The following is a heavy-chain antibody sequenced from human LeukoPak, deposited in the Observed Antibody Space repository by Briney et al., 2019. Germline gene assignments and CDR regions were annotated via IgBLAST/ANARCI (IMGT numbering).Heavy chain of an antibody. CDR3: AKTYYDILTGYTGFTVGGSGFDY. CDR2: ISGSGGST. J-gene: IGHJ4*02. V-gene: IGHV3-23*01. CDR1: GFTFSTYA. D-gene: IGHD3-9*01. Sequence: GGSLRLSCAASGFTFSTYAMSWVRQAPGKGLEWVSAISGSGGSTYYADSVKGRFTISRDNSKNTLYLQMNSLRAEDTAVYYCAKTYYDILTGYTGFTVGGSGFDYWGQGTLVTVSS.